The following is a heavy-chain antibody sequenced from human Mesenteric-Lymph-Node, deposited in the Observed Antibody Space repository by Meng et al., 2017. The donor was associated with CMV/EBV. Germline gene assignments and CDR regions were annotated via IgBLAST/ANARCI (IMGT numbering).Heavy chain of an antibody. D-gene: IGHD1-26*01. CDR2: IYYSGST. CDR3: ARDFRIVGATRVYYYGMDV. V-gene: IGHV4-59*01. CDR1: GGSISSYY. J-gene: IGHJ6*02. Sequence: GSLRLSCTVSGGSISSYYWSWIRQPPGKGLEWIGYIYYSGSTNYNPSLKSRVTISVDTSKNQFSLKLSSVTAADTAAYYCARDFRIVGATRVYYYGMDVWGQGTTVTVSS.